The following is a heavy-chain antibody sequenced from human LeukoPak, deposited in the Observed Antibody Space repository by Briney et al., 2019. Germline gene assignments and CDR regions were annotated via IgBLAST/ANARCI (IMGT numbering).Heavy chain of an antibody. D-gene: IGHD6-13*01. V-gene: IGHV4-34*01. Sequence: PSETLSLTCAVYGGSFSGYYWSWIRQPPGKGLEWIGEINHSGSTNYNPSLKSRVTISVDTSKNQFSLKLSSVTAADTALYYCARYGMAAEGIWWFDPWGQGTLVTVSS. CDR3: ARYGMAAEGIWWFDP. J-gene: IGHJ5*02. CDR1: GGSFSGYY. CDR2: INHSGST.